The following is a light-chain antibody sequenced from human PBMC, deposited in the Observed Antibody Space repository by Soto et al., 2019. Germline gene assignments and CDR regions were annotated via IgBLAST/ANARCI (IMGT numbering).Light chain of an antibody. CDR2: DAS. V-gene: IGKV3-20*01. CDR1: QTVRNNY. J-gene: IGKJ4*01. Sequence: EFVLTQSPGTLSLSPGERATLSCRASQTVRNNYLAWYQQKPGQAPRLLIYDASSRATGIPDRFSGGGSGTDFTLTISRLEPEDFEVYSCQQFSSYPLTLGGGTKGDI. CDR3: QQFSSYPLT.